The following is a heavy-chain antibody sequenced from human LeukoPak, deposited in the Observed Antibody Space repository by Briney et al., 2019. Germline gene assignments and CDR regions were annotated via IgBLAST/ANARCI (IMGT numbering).Heavy chain of an antibody. CDR1: GFAFTSYS. CDR3: AKELDYDSSGYFFDY. Sequence: PGGSLRLSCAASGFAFTSYSMNWVRQAPGKGLEWVSSISSSSYIYYADSVKGRFTISRDNSKNTLYLQMNSLRAEDTAVYYCAKELDYDSSGYFFDYWGQGTLVTVSS. J-gene: IGHJ4*02. V-gene: IGHV3-21*04. D-gene: IGHD3-22*01. CDR2: ISSSSYI.